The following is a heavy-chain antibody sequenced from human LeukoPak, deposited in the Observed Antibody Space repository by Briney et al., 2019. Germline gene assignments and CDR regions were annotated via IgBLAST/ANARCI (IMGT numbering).Heavy chain of an antibody. CDR3: TRARADCSGGSCYPRLTAGFDY. V-gene: IGHV4-59*01. J-gene: IGHJ4*02. D-gene: IGHD2-15*01. CDR2: IYYSGST. CDR1: GGSISSYY. Sequence: SETLSLTCTVSGGSISSYYWSWIRQPPGEGLEWIGYIYYSGSTNYNPSLKSRVTISVDTSKNQFSLKLSSVTAADTAVYYCTRARADCSGGSCYPRLTAGFDYWGQGTLVTVSS.